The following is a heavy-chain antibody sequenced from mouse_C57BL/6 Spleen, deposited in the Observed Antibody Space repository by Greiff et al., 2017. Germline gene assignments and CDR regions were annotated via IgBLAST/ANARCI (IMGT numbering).Heavy chain of an antibody. V-gene: IGHV1-59*01. D-gene: IGHD2-2*01. J-gene: IGHJ4*01. CDR1: GYTFTSYW. Sequence: QVQLQQPGAELVRPGTSVKLSCKASGYTFTSYWMHWVKQRPGQGLEWIGVIDPSDSYTNYNQKFKGKATLTVDTSSSTAYMQLSSLTSEDSAVYYCARREVTTGYYYAMDYWGQGTSVTVSS. CDR2: IDPSDSYT. CDR3: ARREVTTGYYYAMDY.